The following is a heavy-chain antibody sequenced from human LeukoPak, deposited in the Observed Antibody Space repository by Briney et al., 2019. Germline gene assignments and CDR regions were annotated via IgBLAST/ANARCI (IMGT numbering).Heavy chain of an antibody. V-gene: IGHV3-30*04. Sequence: PGGSLRPSCAASGFTFSSFAMHWVRQAPGKGLEWVAVISSDGRNHYYADSVQGRFTISRDNSKNTLYLQMNSLRPEDTAVYYCARDQWALDYWGQGTLVTVSS. CDR2: ISSDGRNH. CDR1: GFTFSSFA. J-gene: IGHJ4*02. D-gene: IGHD1-26*01. CDR3: ARDQWALDY.